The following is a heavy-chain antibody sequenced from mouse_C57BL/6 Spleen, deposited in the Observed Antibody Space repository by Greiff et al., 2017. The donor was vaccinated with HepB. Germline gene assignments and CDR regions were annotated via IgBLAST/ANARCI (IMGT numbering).Heavy chain of an antibody. CDR2: INYDGSST. Sequence: EVHLVESEGGLVQPGSSMKLSCTASGFTFSDYYMAWVRQVPEKGLEWVANINYDGSSTYYLDSLKSRFIISRDNAKNILYLQMSSLKSEDTATYYCARDRGYGSYFDYWGQGTTLTVSS. V-gene: IGHV5-16*01. J-gene: IGHJ2*01. CDR3: ARDRGYGSYFDY. CDR1: GFTFSDYY. D-gene: IGHD1-1*01.